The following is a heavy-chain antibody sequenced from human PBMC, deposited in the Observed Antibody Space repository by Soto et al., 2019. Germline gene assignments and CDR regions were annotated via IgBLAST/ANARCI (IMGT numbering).Heavy chain of an antibody. D-gene: IGHD1-26*01. V-gene: IGHV3-11*05. CDR1: GFTFSDYY. CDR2: ISSSSSYT. CDR3: ATLVGATGIDY. Sequence: QVPLVEPGGGLGKPGGSQRLYCAASGFTFSDYYMSWIRQAPGKGLEWVSYISSSSSYTNYADSVKGRFTISRDNAKNSLYLQMNSLRAEDTAVYYCATLVGATGIDYWGQGTLVTVSS. J-gene: IGHJ4*02.